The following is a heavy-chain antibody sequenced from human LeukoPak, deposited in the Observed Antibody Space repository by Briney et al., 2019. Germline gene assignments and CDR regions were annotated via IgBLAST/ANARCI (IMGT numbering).Heavy chain of an antibody. D-gene: IGHD3-16*01. V-gene: IGHV3-74*01. Sequence: QTGGSLRLSCAASGFTFSSYWMHWVRRAPGKGLVWVSRINSDGSGTSYADSVKGRFTISRDNAKNTLYLQMNSLRAEDTAVYYCTRGYGSSLGGYWGQGTLVTVSS. J-gene: IGHJ4*02. CDR2: INSDGSGT. CDR1: GFTFSSYW. CDR3: TRGYGSSLGGY.